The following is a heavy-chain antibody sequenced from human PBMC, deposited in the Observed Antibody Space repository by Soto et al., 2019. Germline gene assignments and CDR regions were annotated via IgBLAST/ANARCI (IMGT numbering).Heavy chain of an antibody. D-gene: IGHD6-19*01. CDR2: IIPIFGTA. CDR1: GGTFSSYA. J-gene: IGHJ6*02. V-gene: IGHV1-69*13. CDR3: AGCPSGIAVAGYYYYGKDV. Sequence: SVKVSCKAAGGTFSSYAISWVRQAPGQGLEWMGGIIPIFGTANYAQKFQGRVTITADESTSTAYMELSSLRSEDTAVYYCAGCPSGIAVAGYYYYGKDVWGQGTTVTVSS.